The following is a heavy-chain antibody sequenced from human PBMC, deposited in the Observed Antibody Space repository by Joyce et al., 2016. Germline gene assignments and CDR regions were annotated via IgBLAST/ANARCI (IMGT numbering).Heavy chain of an antibody. Sequence: EVQLVESGGGLVQPGGSLRLSCAASGFTFSSYWMHWVRQAPGEGPVWVAHINSEGSRTNYADSAKGRFTMSRDNARNTLFLQMKNLGGEDTAVYYCARGFSEYLYIFDYWGQGSLVSVSS. J-gene: IGHJ4*02. V-gene: IGHV3-74*01. CDR1: GFTFSSYW. CDR2: INSEGSRT. CDR3: ARGFSEYLYIFDY. D-gene: IGHD3-3*01.